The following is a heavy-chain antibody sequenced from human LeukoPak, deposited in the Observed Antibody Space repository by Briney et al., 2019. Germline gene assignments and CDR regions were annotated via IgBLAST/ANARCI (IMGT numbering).Heavy chain of an antibody. J-gene: IGHJ4*02. V-gene: IGHV3-23*01. D-gene: IGHD1-26*01. CDR3: AKTLIFYSGSY. CDR1: GFTFSSYA. CDR2: ISGSGGSI. Sequence: GGSLRLSCAASGFTFSSYAMSWVRQAPGKGLEWVSAISGSGGSIYYADSVKGRFTISRDNSKNTLYLQMNSLRAEDTAVYYCAKTLIFYSGSYWGQGTLVTVSS.